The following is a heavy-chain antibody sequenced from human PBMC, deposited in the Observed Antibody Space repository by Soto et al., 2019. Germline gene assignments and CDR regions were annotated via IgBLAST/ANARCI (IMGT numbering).Heavy chain of an antibody. CDR3: ARGGNGGSFDY. CDR2: TSGDGSRA. D-gene: IGHD2-15*01. Sequence: GGSLRLSCAASESTFINYRMHWIRQPPGKGLVWVSRTSGDGSRAVYADSVKGRFTISRDNAKNTLYLQMNSLRAEDTAVYYCARGGNGGSFDYWGQGTLVTVSS. CDR1: ESTFINYR. V-gene: IGHV3-74*01. J-gene: IGHJ4*02.